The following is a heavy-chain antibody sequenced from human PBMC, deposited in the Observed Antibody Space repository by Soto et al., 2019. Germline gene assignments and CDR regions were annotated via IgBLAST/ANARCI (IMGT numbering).Heavy chain of an antibody. CDR3: ARHYGDYRGNFDY. D-gene: IGHD4-17*01. CDR2: IYSGGST. V-gene: IGHV3-53*04. Sequence: EVQLVESGGGLVQPGGSLRLSCAASGFTVSSNYMSWVRQAPGKGLEGVSVIYSGGSTYYADSVKGRFTISRHTSKNTLYLQMNSLRAEDTAVYYCARHYGDYRGNFDYWGQGTLVTVSS. J-gene: IGHJ4*02. CDR1: GFTVSSNY.